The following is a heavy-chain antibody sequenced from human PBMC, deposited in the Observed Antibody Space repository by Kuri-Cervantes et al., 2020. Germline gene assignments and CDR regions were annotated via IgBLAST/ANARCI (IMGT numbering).Heavy chain of an antibody. CDR1: GGSISSSNW. V-gene: IGHV3-7*01. CDR3: TTFEK. Sequence: ETLSLTCAVSGGSISSSNWWSWVRQAPGKGLEWVANIKQDGSEKYYVDSVKGRFTISRDNAKNSVHLQMNSLRGEDTAVYYCTTFEKWGQGTLVTVSS. CDR2: IKQDGSEK. D-gene: IGHD1-14*01. J-gene: IGHJ4*02.